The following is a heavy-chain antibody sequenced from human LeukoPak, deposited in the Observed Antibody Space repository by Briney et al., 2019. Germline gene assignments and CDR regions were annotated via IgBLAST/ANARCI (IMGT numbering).Heavy chain of an antibody. CDR2: INHSGST. J-gene: IGHJ4*02. CDR3: ARDNILTGSVDY. V-gene: IGHV4-34*01. Sequence: SETLSLTCAVYGGSFSGYHWSWIRQPPGKGLEWIGEINHSGSTNNNPSLKSRVTISVDTSKNQFSLKLSSVTAADTAVYYCARDNILTGSVDYWGQGTLVTVSS. CDR1: GGSFSGYH. D-gene: IGHD3-9*01.